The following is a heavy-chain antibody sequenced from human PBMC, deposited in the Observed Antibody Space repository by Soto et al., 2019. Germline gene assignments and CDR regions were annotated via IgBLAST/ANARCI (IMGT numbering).Heavy chain of an antibody. Sequence: QVQLQESGPGLVKPSETLSLTCTVSGGSISSYYWSWIRQPAGKGPEWIGRIYTSGSTNYNPSLKSRVTMSVDTSKNQFSLRRSSVTAADTAVDYCARAVVAAPLRYYGMDVWGQGTTVTVS. CDR1: GGSISSYY. CDR2: IYTSGST. V-gene: IGHV4-4*07. J-gene: IGHJ6*02. CDR3: ARAVVAAPLRYYGMDV. D-gene: IGHD2-15*01.